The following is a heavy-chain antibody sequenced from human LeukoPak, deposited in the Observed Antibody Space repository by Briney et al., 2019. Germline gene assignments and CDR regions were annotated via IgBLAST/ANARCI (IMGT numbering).Heavy chain of an antibody. J-gene: IGHJ6*02. CDR1: GFTFSSYA. CDR3: ARGRGVWWLLAASDGMDV. D-gene: IGHD5-12*01. V-gene: IGHV3-30-3*01. CDR2: ISYDGSNK. Sequence: PGGSLRLSCAASGFTFSSYAMHWVRQAPGKGLEWVAVISYDGSNKYYADSVKGRFTISRDNSKNTLYLQMNSLRAEDTAVYYCARGRGVWWLLAASDGMDVWGQGTTVTVSS.